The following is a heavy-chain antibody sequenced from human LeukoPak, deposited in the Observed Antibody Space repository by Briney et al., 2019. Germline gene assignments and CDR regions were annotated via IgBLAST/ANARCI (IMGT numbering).Heavy chain of an antibody. D-gene: IGHD3-16*01. J-gene: IGHJ4*02. CDR1: GFTVSNNN. CDR2: IYSGGST. CDR3: ARGGSGLFAY. V-gene: IGHV3-66*01. Sequence: GGSLRLSCAASGFTVSNNNMNWVRQAPGKGLEWVSVIYSGGSTYYADSVKGRFTISRDNAKNSLYLRMNSLRAEDTAVYYCARGGSGLFAYWGQGTLVTVSS.